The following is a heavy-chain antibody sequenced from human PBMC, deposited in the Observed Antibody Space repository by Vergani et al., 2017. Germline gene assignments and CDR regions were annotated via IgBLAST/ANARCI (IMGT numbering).Heavy chain of an antibody. D-gene: IGHD4-11*01. V-gene: IGHV4-34*01. J-gene: IGHJ6*03. CDR1: GGSFTSYH. CDR2: IDHTGRP. Sequence: QVQLQQWGGGLLKPSETLSLTCVVNGGSFTSYHWTWIRQSPGEGLECVGDIDHTGRPDYNPSLKSRLTMSVDKSRNQFSLTRNSVTATDTAIYFCARVNTETNGQLYYYYYMDVWGQGTAVTVS. CDR3: ARVNTETNGQLYYYYYMDV.